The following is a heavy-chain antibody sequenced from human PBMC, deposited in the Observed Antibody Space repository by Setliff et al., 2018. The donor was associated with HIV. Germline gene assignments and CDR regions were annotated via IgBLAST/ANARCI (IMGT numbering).Heavy chain of an antibody. J-gene: IGHJ4*02. CDR1: GFTFDDYA. CDR3: VKERWGPPVQF. CDR2: ISRDSNNI. V-gene: IGHV3-48*02. D-gene: IGHD4-4*01. Sequence: PGGSLRLSCAASGFTFDDYAMNWVRQSPGKGLEWVAYISRDSNNIYYADFVKGRFTISRDNARNSLFLQMSSLTDEDTALYYCVKERWGPPVQFWGQGTQVTVSS.